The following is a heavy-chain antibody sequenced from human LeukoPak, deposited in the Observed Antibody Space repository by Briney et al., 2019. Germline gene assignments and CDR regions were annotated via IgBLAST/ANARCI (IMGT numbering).Heavy chain of an antibody. CDR1: GFTFSNSW. V-gene: IGHV3-74*01. Sequence: GGSLRLSCAASGFTFSNSWMHWVRQAPGKRLVWDSRINTDGSTTNYADSVKGRFTISRDNARNTVYLQMNSLRAEDSAVYYCANSYSPPHFWGQGTLVTVSS. J-gene: IGHJ4*02. D-gene: IGHD3-10*01. CDR3: ANSYSPPHF. CDR2: INTDGSTT.